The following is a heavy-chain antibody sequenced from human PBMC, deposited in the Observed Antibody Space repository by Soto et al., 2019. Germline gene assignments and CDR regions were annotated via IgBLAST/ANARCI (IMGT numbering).Heavy chain of an antibody. Sequence: EVHLLESGGGLVQPGGSLRLFCAASGFSFNSYAMNWVRQAPGKGLEWVAAISGSGGDTYYADSVRGRFTISRDNSKNKLYLQMNRMSAEDTAVFFCTSRTLWGGCDPWGQGTLVTVSS. V-gene: IGHV3-23*01. D-gene: IGHD3-16*01. CDR1: GFSFNSYA. CDR2: ISGSGGDT. CDR3: TSRTLWGGCDP. J-gene: IGHJ5*02.